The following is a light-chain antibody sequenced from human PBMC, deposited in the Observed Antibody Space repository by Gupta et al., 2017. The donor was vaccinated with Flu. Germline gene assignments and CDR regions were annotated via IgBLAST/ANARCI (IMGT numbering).Light chain of an antibody. V-gene: IGKV1-5*03. CDR2: KAS. CDR1: QSISRW. J-gene: IGKJ1*01. Sequence: DRVNITCRASQSISRWLAWYQQKPGQAPNLLLYKASTLDNGVPSRFSGSGSGTGTDFTLTISSLQPDDFATYYCQQYSRYWTFGQGTKVEIK. CDR3: QQYSRYWT.